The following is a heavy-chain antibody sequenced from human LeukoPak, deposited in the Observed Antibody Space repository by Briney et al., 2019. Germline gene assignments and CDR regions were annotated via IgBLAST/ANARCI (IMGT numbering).Heavy chain of an antibody. CDR2: ISSSGSTI. J-gene: IGHJ6*03. D-gene: IGHD2-2*01. V-gene: IGHV3-11*04. CDR3: ARDDCSSTSCYGYYYMDV. Sequence: PGGSLRLSCAASGFTFSDYYMSWIRQAPGKGLEWVSYISSSGSTIYYADSVKGRFTISRDNAKNSLYLQMNSLRAEDTAVYYCARDDCSSTSCYGYYYMDVWGKGTAVTVSS. CDR1: GFTFSDYY.